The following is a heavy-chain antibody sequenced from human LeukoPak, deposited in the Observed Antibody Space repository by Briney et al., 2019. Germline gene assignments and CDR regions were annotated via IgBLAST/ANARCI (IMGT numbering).Heavy chain of an antibody. CDR3: ARSPSNSWRLFLDY. V-gene: IGHV3-7*04. Sequence: PGVSLRLSCAASGLTFSNYWMSWVRQAPGKGLEWVANVNQDGSEKYYVDSLKGRFTISRDNAENSLYLQMNSLRAKDTAVYYCARSPSNSWRLFLDYWGQGTLVTVSS. CDR2: VNQDGSEK. D-gene: IGHD6-13*01. CDR1: GLTFSNYW. J-gene: IGHJ4*02.